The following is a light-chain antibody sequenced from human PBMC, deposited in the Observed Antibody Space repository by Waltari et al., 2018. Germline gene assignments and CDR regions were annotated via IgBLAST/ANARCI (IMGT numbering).Light chain of an antibody. V-gene: IGKV3-11*01. Sequence: EIVLTQSPATLSLSPGERATLSCRASQSVSSYLAWYQQKPGQAPRLLIYDASNRATGIPARFSGSGSGTDFILTISSLEPEDFAVYYCLQRSNWPLTFGGGTKVEIK. CDR2: DAS. CDR3: LQRSNWPLT. J-gene: IGKJ4*01. CDR1: QSVSSY.